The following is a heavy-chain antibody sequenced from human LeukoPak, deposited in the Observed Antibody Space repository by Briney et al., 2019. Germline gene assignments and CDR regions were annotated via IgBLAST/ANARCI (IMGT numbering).Heavy chain of an antibody. V-gene: IGHV3-23*01. CDR2: ISGGGENT. Sequence: GGSLRLSCAASGFNFNDYGMTWARQVPGKGLDWVSTISGGGENTHYADSVKGRFTISRDNSKNIFYLEMNSLRAEDTAIYHCAKDLQYKGDWGQGTLVTVSS. D-gene: IGHD1-14*01. J-gene: IGHJ4*02. CDR3: AKDLQYKGD. CDR1: GFNFNDYG.